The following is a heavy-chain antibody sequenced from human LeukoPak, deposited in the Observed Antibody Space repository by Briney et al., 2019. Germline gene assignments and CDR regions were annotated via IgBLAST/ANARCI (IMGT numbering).Heavy chain of an antibody. V-gene: IGHV1-2*02. CDR3: ARGADVFDSSSWYWNWLDP. CDR1: GYTFTGYY. J-gene: IGHJ5*02. Sequence: ASVKVSCEASGYTFTGYYMHWVRQAPGQGLEWMGWINPNSGGTNYAQKFQGRVTMTRDTSISTAYMELSRLRSDDTAVYYCARGADVFDSSSWYWNWLDPWGQGTLVTVSS. CDR2: INPNSGGT. D-gene: IGHD6-13*01.